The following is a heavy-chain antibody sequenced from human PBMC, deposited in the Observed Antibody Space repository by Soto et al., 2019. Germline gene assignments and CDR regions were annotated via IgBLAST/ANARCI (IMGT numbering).Heavy chain of an antibody. CDR3: PSCYRSPYRPFAY. CDR2: INPILSMS. V-gene: IGHV1-69*02. Sequence: QVQLVQSGAEVKKPGSSVRVSCKASGDTFTFYSINWVRQAPGLGLEWMGRINPILSMSNYAQRFQGRVTMTANKPTSTAYMELSSLRSEDAAFQYCPSCYRSPYRPFAYWGQGALATVSS. CDR1: GDTFTFYS. J-gene: IGHJ4*02. D-gene: IGHD3-10*01.